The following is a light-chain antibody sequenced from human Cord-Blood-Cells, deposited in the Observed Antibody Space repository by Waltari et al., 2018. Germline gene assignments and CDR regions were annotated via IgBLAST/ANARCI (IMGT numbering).Light chain of an antibody. V-gene: IGKV3-20*01. CDR1: QGGGSSY. CDR2: GGS. J-gene: IGKJ1*01. CDR3: QQYGSSSWT. Sequence: EIVLPQSHGTLSLSHGQRATLSCRASQGGGSSYLAWYQQKPGQAPRVLSEGGSRRATGIQDRFSGSGAGSDCRLTISRLVPEDFAGYYCQQYGSSSWTLGQGTKGEI.